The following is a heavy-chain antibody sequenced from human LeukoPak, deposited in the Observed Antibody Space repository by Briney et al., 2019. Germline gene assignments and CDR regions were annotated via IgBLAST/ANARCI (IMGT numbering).Heavy chain of an antibody. CDR1: GFTLSTYW. CDR2: INSDGSTT. V-gene: IGHV3-74*01. D-gene: IGHD1-14*01. Sequence: GGSLRLSCAASGFTLSTYWMHWVRQAPGKGLVWVSRINSDGSTTTYADSVEGRFTISRDNAKNTLYLQMDRLRAEDTAVYYCARVYAGAFDYWGQGTLVTVSS. J-gene: IGHJ4*02. CDR3: ARVYAGAFDY.